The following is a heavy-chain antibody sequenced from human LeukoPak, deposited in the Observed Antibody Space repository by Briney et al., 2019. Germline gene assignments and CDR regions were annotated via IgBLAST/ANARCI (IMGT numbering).Heavy chain of an antibody. J-gene: IGHJ4*02. CDR3: ARGARGLIAPDVYFDY. V-gene: IGHV4-59*08. Sequence: SETLSLTCTVSGGSISSYYWSWIRQPPGKGLEWIGYTYYSGSTNYNPSLKSRVTISVDTSKNQFSLKLSSVTAADTAVYYCARGARGLIAPDVYFDYWGQGTLVTVSS. D-gene: IGHD2/OR15-2a*01. CDR1: GGSISSYY. CDR2: TYYSGST.